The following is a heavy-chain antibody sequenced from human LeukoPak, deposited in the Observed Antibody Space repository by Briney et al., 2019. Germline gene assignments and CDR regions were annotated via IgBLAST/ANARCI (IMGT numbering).Heavy chain of an antibody. Sequence: ASVRVSCKASGYTFIGYYMHWVRQAPGQGLEWMGWINPNSGGTNYAQKFQGRVTMTRDTSISTAYMELSRLRSDDTAVYYCARGQYYDFWSGYYIDYWGQGTLVTVSS. CDR3: ARGQYYDFWSGYYIDY. CDR1: GYTFIGYY. CDR2: INPNSGGT. V-gene: IGHV1-2*02. D-gene: IGHD3-3*01. J-gene: IGHJ4*02.